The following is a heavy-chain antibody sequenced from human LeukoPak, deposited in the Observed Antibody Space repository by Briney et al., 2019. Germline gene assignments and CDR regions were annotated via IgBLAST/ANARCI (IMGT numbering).Heavy chain of an antibody. J-gene: IGHJ4*02. CDR2: ISYDGSNK. CDR1: GFTFSSYG. D-gene: IGHD1-26*01. Sequence: GGSLRLSCAASGFTFSSYGMHWVRQAPGKGLEWVAVISYDGSNKYYADSVKGRFTISRDNSKNTLYLQMNSLRAEDTAVYYCAKEGEQEEFDYWGQGTLVTVSS. V-gene: IGHV3-30*18. CDR3: AKEGEQEEFDY.